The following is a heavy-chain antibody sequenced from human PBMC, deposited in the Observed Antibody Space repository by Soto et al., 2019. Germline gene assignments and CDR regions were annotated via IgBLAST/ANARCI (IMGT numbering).Heavy chain of an antibody. V-gene: IGHV4-4*07. CDR3: ARDYSTGGPIVY. CDR2: IYSNGST. J-gene: IGHJ4*02. Sequence: SETLSLTCTVSGGSISTYYWSWIRQPAGKGLEWIGRIYSNGSTYYNPSLKSRLTMSLDTSSKRFSLRLNSVTAADTAVYCCARDYSTGGPIVYWGRGTLVTVSS. D-gene: IGHD2-8*02. CDR1: GGSISTYY.